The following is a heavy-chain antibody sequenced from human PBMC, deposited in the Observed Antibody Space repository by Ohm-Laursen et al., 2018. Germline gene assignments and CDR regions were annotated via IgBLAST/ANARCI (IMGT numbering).Heavy chain of an antibody. Sequence: GTLSLTCSVYGGSFSGYYWSWIRQPPGKGLEWIGEINHSGSTNYNPSLKSRVTISVDTSKNQFSLKLSSVTAADTAVYYCARGGRDGYNHFDYWGQGTLVTVSS. D-gene: IGHD5-24*01. J-gene: IGHJ4*02. V-gene: IGHV4-34*01. CDR1: GGSFSGYY. CDR2: INHSGST. CDR3: ARGGRDGYNHFDY.